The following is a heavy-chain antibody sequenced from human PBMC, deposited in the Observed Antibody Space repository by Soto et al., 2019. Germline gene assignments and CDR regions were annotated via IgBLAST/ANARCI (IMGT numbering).Heavy chain of an antibody. V-gene: IGHV1-69*08. CDR3: ARDQGGELLEGND. CDR2: IIPILGIA. D-gene: IGHD1-26*01. CDR1: GGTFSSYT. Sequence: QVQLVQSGAEVKKPGSSVKVSCKASGGTFSSYTISWVRQAPGQGLEWMGRIIPILGIANYAQKFQGRVTITADKSTRTAYMELSSLRSEDTAVYYCARDQGGELLEGNDWGQGTLVTVSS. J-gene: IGHJ4*02.